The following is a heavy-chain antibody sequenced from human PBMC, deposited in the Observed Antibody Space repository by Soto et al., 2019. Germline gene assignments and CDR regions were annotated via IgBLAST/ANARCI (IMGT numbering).Heavy chain of an antibody. CDR3: VKDESINWYSGHFRH. J-gene: IGHJ1*01. CDR1: GFTFDDYA. CDR2: INWNSGSI. V-gene: IGHV3-9*01. Sequence: GGSLRLSCAASGFTFDDYAMHWVRQVPGKGLEWVSGINWNSGSIGYADSVKGRFAISRDNAKNSLHLQMNGLRAEDTAFYYCVKDESINWYSGHFRHWGQGTLVTVSS. D-gene: IGHD6-13*01.